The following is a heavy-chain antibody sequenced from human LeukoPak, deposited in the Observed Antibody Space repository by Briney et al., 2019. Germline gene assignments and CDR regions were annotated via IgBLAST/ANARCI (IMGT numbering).Heavy chain of an antibody. D-gene: IGHD3-22*01. CDR3: ARGKSRGYYLHFDY. Sequence: SETLSLTCTVSGGSISSGSYYWSWIRQPAGKGLEWIGRIYTSGSTNYNPSLKSRVTISVDTSKNQFSLKLSSVTAADTAVYYCARGKSRGYYLHFDYWGQGTLVTVSS. J-gene: IGHJ4*02. CDR2: IYTSGST. V-gene: IGHV4-61*02. CDR1: GGSISSGSYY.